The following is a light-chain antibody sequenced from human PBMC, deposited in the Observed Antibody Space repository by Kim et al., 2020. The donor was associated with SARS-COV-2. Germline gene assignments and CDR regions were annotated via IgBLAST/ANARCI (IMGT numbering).Light chain of an antibody. CDR3: QQYNSYPWT. CDR2: KAS. J-gene: IGKJ1*01. Sequence: DIQMTQSPYTLSASVGDRVTITCRASQSISGWLAWYQQKPGKAPKLLIYKASILESGVPSRFSGRGSGTEFTLTINSLQADDFATYYCQQYNSYPWTFGQGTKVDIK. V-gene: IGKV1-5*03. CDR1: QSISGW.